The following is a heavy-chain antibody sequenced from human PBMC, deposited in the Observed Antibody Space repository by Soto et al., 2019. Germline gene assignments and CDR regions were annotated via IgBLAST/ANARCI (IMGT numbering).Heavy chain of an antibody. D-gene: IGHD2-2*01. CDR3: ARDYIVVVPAASYYYYGMDV. V-gene: IGHV3-30-3*01. Sequence: SCAASGFTFSSYAMHWVRQAPGKGLEWVAVISYDGSNKYYADSVKGRFTISRDNSKNTLYLQMNSLRAEDTAVYYCARDYIVVVPAASYYYYGMDVWGQGTTVTVSS. J-gene: IGHJ6*02. CDR1: GFTFSSYA. CDR2: ISYDGSNK.